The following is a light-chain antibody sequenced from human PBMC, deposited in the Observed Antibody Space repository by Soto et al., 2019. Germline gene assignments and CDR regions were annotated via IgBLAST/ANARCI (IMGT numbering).Light chain of an antibody. V-gene: IGLV1-40*01. CDR2: ANI. CDR1: SXNIGARYD. Sequence: SVLTQPPSVSGAPGQRVTISCTGSSXNIGARYDVHWYQQLPGTAPKLLIYANINRPSGVPDRFSGSKSDTSASRAITGLQAEDEADYYCQSYESSLSGYVFGTGTKVTVL. CDR3: QSYESSLSGYV. J-gene: IGLJ1*01.